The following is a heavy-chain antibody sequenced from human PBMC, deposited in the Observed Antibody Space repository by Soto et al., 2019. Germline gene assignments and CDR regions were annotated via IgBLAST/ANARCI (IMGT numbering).Heavy chain of an antibody. J-gene: IGHJ4*02. Sequence: ASVKVSCKASGYSFTGYSMHWVRQAPGQGLEWMGIINPNSGGTNYAQEFQGRVTVTRDTSTSTVYMELSSLRSEDTAIYYCARNLASGDYWGQGTLVTVSS. V-gene: IGHV1-46*01. CDR1: GYSFTGYS. CDR3: ARNLASGDY. CDR2: INPNSGGT. D-gene: IGHD3-3*02.